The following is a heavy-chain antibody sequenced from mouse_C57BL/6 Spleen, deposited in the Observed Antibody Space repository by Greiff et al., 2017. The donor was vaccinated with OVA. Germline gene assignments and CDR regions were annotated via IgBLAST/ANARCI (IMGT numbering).Heavy chain of an antibody. D-gene: IGHD3-2*02. J-gene: IGHJ2*01. CDR2: IYPSDSET. Sequence: QVQLQQSGAELVRPGSSVKLSCKASGYTFTSYWMDWVKQRPGQGLEWIGNIYPSDSETHYNQKFKDKATLTVDKSSSTAYMQLSSLTSEDSAVYYCAREETAQATVYFDYWGQGTTLTVSS. CDR1: GYTFTSYW. CDR3: AREETAQATVYFDY. V-gene: IGHV1-61*01.